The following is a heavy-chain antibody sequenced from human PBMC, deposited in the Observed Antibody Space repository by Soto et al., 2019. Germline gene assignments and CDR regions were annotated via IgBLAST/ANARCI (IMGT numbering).Heavy chain of an antibody. D-gene: IGHD2-15*01. CDR1: GFTFSSYG. J-gene: IGHJ5*02. CDR2: ISYDGSNK. CDR3: AKEALSGGKENWFDP. V-gene: IGHV3-30*18. Sequence: QVQLLESGGGVVQPGRSLRLSCAASGFTFSSYGMHWVRQAPGKGLEWVAVISYDGSNKYYADSVKGRFTISRDNSKNPLYLKMNSLRAEDTAVYYCAKEALSGGKENWFDPSGQGTLVTVSS.